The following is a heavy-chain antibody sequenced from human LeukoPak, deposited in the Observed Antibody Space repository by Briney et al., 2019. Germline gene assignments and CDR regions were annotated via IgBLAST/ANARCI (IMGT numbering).Heavy chain of an antibody. V-gene: IGHV1-8*01. D-gene: IGHD3-10*01. Sequence: ASVKVSCKPSGYTFTSYDINWVRQATGPRHESRGWMNPNSGNTDYAQKFQGEVTMTRNTSITTAYMELSSVRSEDTAVYYCARGSRMSGVRGVTFDYWGQGSLVTVSS. CDR3: ARGSRMSGVRGVTFDY. CDR1: GYTFTSYD. CDR2: MNPNSGNT. J-gene: IGHJ4*02.